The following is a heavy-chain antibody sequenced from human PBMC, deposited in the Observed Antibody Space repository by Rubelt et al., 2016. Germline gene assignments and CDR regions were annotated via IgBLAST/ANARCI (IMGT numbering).Heavy chain of an antibody. D-gene: IGHD1-20*01. V-gene: IGHV4-38-2*02. CDR3: AREGITGTLDY. CDR2: IYHSGST. CDR1: GYSISSGYY. Sequence: QVQLQESGPGLVKPSETLSLTCTVSGYSISSGYYWGWIRQPPGKGLEWIGSIYHSGSTYYNPSLKSRVTISVDTSKNQFSLKLSSVTAADTAVYYCAREGITGTLDYWGQGTLVTVSS. J-gene: IGHJ4*02.